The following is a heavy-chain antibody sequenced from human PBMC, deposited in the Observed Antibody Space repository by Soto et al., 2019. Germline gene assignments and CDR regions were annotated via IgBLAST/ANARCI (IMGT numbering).Heavy chain of an antibody. D-gene: IGHD1-1*01. V-gene: IGHV3-23*01. CDR3: ARNPRNWNGRDY. CDR2: ISGSGGST. Sequence: EVQLLESGGGLVQPGGSLRLSCAASGFTFSSYVMSWVRQAPGKGLEWVSAISGSGGSTYYADSVKGRFTISRDNSKNTLYLQMNSLRAEDTAVYYCARNPRNWNGRDYWGQGTLVTVSS. J-gene: IGHJ4*02. CDR1: GFTFSSYV.